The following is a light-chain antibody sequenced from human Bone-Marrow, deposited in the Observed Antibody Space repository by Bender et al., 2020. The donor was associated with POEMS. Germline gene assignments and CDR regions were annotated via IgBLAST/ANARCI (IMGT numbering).Light chain of an antibody. CDR3: SSHAGSNNFVV. V-gene: IGLV1-40*01. CDR1: SSNIGAGYD. Sequence: QSVLTQPPSVSEAPRQRVTISCSGSSSNIGAGYDVHWYQQLPGTAPKLLIYGNSNRPSGVPDRFSGSKSGTSASLAITGLQAEDEADYYCSSHAGSNNFVVFGGGTKLTVV. J-gene: IGLJ2*01. CDR2: GNS.